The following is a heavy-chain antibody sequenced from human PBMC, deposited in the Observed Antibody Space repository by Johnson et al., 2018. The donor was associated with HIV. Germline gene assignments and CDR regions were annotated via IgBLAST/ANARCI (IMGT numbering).Heavy chain of an antibody. CDR1: GFTFSSYA. CDR2: IYSGGST. D-gene: IGHD3-22*01. J-gene: IGHJ3*02. CDR3: AISLLVVVGHDAFDI. V-gene: IGHV3-NL1*01. Sequence: QEKLVESGGGVVQPGRSLRLSCAASGFTFSSYAMHWVRQAPGKGLEWVSVIYSGGSTYYADSVTGRFTISRDNSKNTLYLQMNSRRAEDTAVYYCAISLLVVVGHDAFDIWGQGTMVTVSS.